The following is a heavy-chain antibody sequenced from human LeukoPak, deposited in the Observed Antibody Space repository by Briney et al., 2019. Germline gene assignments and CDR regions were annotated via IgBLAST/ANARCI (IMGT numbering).Heavy chain of an antibody. CDR1: GLTFDEYA. CDR2: ISGDGGST. J-gene: IGHJ4*02. Sequence: GGSLRLSCAASGLTFDEYAMHWVRQAPAKGLEWVSLISGDGGSTYYADSVKGRFTISRDSSKNSLYLQMNSLRTEDTALYFCTMYRYCTTTNFPFVYRRQRTHATVPS. D-gene: IGHD2-2*01. V-gene: IGHV3-43*02. CDR3: TMYRYCTTTNFPFVY.